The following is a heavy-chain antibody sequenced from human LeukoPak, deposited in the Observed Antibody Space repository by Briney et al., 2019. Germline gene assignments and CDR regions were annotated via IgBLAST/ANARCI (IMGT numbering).Heavy chain of an antibody. CDR3: ARDQDHGRDGMDV. J-gene: IGHJ6*02. Sequence: GGSLRLYCAASGVTFSYYSMSWVRQAPGKGLEWLSYISSRTSTTFYADSVKGRFTISRDNAKNSLYLQMNNLRVEDTAVYYCARDQDHGRDGMDVWGQGTTVTVSS. CDR1: GVTFSYYS. V-gene: IGHV3-48*01. D-gene: IGHD4-17*01. CDR2: ISSRTSTT.